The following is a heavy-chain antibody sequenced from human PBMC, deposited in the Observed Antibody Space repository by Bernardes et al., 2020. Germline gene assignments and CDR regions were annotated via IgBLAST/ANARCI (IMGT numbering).Heavy chain of an antibody. CDR1: GGSFSGYY. CDR3: AGGPGHFDY. V-gene: IGHV4-34*01. CDR2: INHSGST. Sequence: SETLSLTCAVYGGSFSGYYWSWIRQPPGKGLEWIGEINHSGSTNYNPSLKSRVTISVDTSKNQFSLKLSSVTAADTAVYYCAGGPGHFDYWGQGTLVTVSS. J-gene: IGHJ4*02.